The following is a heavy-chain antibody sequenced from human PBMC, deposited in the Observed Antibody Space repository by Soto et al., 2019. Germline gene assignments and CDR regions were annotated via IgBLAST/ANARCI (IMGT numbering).Heavy chain of an antibody. D-gene: IGHD5-18*01. V-gene: IGHV4-59*01. CDR2: IYYSGST. CDR3: ARYRGGYSYGYPTGYYYYGMDV. J-gene: IGHJ6*02. CDR1: GGSISSYY. Sequence: SETLSLTCTVSGGSISSYYWSWIRQPPGKGLEWIGYIYYSGSTNYNPSLKSRVTISVDTSKNQFSLKLSSVTAADTAVYYCARYRGGYSYGYPTGYYYYGMDVWGQGTTVTVYS.